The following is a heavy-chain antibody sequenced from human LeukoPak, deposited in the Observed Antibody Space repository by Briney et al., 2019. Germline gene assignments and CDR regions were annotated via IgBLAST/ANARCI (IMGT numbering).Heavy chain of an antibody. CDR3: ARAHGYNDLDY. J-gene: IGHJ4*02. CDR2: FNPTSGRT. V-gene: IGHV1-2*02. CDR1: GYPFTGYY. D-gene: IGHD5-24*01. Sequence: ASVKVSCKASGYPFTGYYIHWVRQAPGQGLEWMGWFNPTSGRTKYAQEFEGRVTMTRDTSISTAYMEVSSLTSDDTAVYYCARAHGYNDLDYWGQGTLVTVSS.